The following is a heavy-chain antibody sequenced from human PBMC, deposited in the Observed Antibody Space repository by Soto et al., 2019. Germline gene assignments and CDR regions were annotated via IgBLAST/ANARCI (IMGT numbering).Heavy chain of an antibody. CDR3: AREGDSHAFRGFDL. CDR1: GFTFSHYI. CDR2: IRDDGKKT. Sequence: PGGSLRPSCAASGFTFSHYIYHWVRQAAGKGLQWVAVIRDDGKKTNYATSVRGRFTVSRDMSKSTIFLQMNNLRIDDSAIYSCAREGDSHAFRGFDLWGQGTPVTVS. V-gene: IGHV3-30*03. J-gene: IGHJ5*02. D-gene: IGHD5-18*01.